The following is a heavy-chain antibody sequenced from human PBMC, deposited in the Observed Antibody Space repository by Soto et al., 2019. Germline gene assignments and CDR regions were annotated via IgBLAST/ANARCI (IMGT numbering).Heavy chain of an antibody. Sequence: QLLESGPGLVKPSETLSLTCTVSGGSISSSSYYWGWIRQPPGKGLEWIGSIYYSGSTYYNPSLKSRVTISVDTSKNQFSLKLSSVTAADTAVYYCARHRSYCSGGSCYSWYFDYWGQGTLVTVSS. J-gene: IGHJ4*02. CDR2: IYYSGST. CDR3: ARHRSYCSGGSCYSWYFDY. D-gene: IGHD2-15*01. CDR1: GGSISSSSYY. V-gene: IGHV4-39*01.